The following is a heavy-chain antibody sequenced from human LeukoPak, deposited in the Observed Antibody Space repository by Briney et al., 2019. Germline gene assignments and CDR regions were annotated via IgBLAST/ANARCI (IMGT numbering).Heavy chain of an antibody. CDR3: AREDYYFDS. J-gene: IGHJ4*02. CDR1: GGSITAYY. Sequence: PSGTLSLTCSVYGGSITAYYWSWIRQPPGKGLEWIGEINHSRGTKYNPSLESRVTILLDASKNEFSLNLNSVTAADTAVYYCAREDYYFDSWGQGTLVTASS. V-gene: IGHV4-34*01. CDR2: INHSRGT.